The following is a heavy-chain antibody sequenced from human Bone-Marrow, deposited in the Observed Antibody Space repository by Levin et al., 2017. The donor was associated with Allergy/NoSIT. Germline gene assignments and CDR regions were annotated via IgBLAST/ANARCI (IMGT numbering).Heavy chain of an antibody. CDR3: AGTPGGSGSSGWGDPTHLFDY. V-gene: IGHV4-59*01. Sequence: SETLSLTCTVSGGSISSYYWTWIRQPPGKGLEWIGYISDSGSTNYNPSLKSRVTISVDTSKNQFSLKLNSLTAAGTAVYYCAGTPGGSGSSGWGDPTHLFDYWGQGTLVTVSS. J-gene: IGHJ4*02. CDR1: GGSISSYY. CDR2: ISDSGST. D-gene: IGHD6-19*01.